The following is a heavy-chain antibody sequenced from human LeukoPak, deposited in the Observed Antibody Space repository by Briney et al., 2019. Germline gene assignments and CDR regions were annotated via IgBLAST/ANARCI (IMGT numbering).Heavy chain of an antibody. Sequence: ASVKVSCKASGYTFTSYAMNWVRQAPGQGLEWMGWINTNTGNPTYAQGFTGRFVFSLDTSVSTAYLQISSLKAEDTAVYYCAGVPGTVVVTASAAFDIWGQGTMVTVSS. CDR3: AGVPGTVVVTASAAFDI. CDR2: INTNTGNP. V-gene: IGHV7-4-1*02. D-gene: IGHD2-21*02. CDR1: GYTFTSYA. J-gene: IGHJ3*02.